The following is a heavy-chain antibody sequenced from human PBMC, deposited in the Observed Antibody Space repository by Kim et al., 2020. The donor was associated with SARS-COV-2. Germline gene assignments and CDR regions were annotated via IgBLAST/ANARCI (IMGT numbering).Heavy chain of an antibody. V-gene: IGHV3-23*01. CDR2: ISGSGGST. Sequence: GGSLRLSCAASGFTFSSYAMSWVRQAPGKGLEWVSAISGSGGSTYYADSVKGRFTISRDNSKNTLYLQMNSLRAEDTAVYYCAKDSVLWLTGYYKGVKFDYWGQGTLVTVSS. CDR1: GFTFSSYA. D-gene: IGHD3-9*01. CDR3: AKDSVLWLTGYYKGVKFDY. J-gene: IGHJ4*02.